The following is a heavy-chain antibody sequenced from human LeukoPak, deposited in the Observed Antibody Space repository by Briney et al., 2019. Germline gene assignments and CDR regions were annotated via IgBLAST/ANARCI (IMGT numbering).Heavy chain of an antibody. D-gene: IGHD3-10*01. V-gene: IGHV3-15*01. CDR1: GLTFNNAW. CDR3: ARTTYYYGSGTFYSVGPFDS. J-gene: IGHJ4*02. CDR2: IKSKTDGGTT. Sequence: GGSLRLSCAASGLTFNNAWMSWVRQAPGKGLEWVGRIKSKTDGGTTDYAAPVKGRFTISRDDSKNTLYLQMEGLRAADTGLYFCARTTYYYGSGTFYSVGPFDSWGQGTLVTVSS.